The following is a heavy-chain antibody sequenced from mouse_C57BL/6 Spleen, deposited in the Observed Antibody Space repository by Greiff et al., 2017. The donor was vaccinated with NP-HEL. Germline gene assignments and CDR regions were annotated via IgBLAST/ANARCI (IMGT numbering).Heavy chain of an antibody. D-gene: IGHD1-1*01. Sequence: VQLRESGPGMVKPSQSLSLTCTVTGYSITSGYDWHWIRHFPGNKLEWMGYISYSGSTNYNPSLKSRISITHDTSKNHFFLKLNYVTTEDTATYYCARDGNYGSSPAWFAYWGQGTLVTVSA. CDR1: GYSITSGYD. V-gene: IGHV3-1*01. CDR3: ARDGNYGSSPAWFAY. CDR2: ISYSGST. J-gene: IGHJ3*01.